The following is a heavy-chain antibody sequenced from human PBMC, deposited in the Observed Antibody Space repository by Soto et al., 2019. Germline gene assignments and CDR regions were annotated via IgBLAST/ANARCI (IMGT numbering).Heavy chain of an antibody. V-gene: IGHV3-48*01. CDR3: ARDPYCSSTSCYYYYYYMDV. D-gene: IGHD2-2*01. CDR2: ISSSSSTI. CDR1: GFTFSSYS. Sequence: GGSLRLSCAASGFTFSSYSMNWVRQAPGKGLEWVSYISSSSSTIYYADSVKGRFTISRDNAKNSLYLQMNSLRAEDTAVYYCARDPYCSSTSCYYYYYYMDVWGKGTTVTVSS. J-gene: IGHJ6*03.